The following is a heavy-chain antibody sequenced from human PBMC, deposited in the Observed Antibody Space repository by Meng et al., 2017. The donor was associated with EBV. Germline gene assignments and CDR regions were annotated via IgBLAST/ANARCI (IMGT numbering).Heavy chain of an antibody. CDR3: ARGMRNFNF. V-gene: IGHV1-18*01. CDR1: GYTFSSFG. Sequence: QVQPGQSGAEVKTPGASVKGSCKASGYTFSSFGISWVRQAPGQGPEWMGWISAYNGDTKYAQKFQGRVTVTTDTSTSTAYMELRSLRRDDTAVYYCARGMRNFNFWGQGTLVTVSS. CDR2: ISAYNGDT. J-gene: IGHJ4*02.